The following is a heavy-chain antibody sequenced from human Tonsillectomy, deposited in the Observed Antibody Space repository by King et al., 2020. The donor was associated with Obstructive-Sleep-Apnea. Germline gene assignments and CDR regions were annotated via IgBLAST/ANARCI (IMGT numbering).Heavy chain of an antibody. CDR2: IIPMSGTS. J-gene: IGHJ6*02. D-gene: IGHD3-9*01. V-gene: IGHV1-69*01. CDR3: ARDLTGMDV. Sequence: VQLVESGAEVKKPGSSVTVSCKASGGTVTTDTISWVRQAPGQGLEWMGGIIPMSGTSHYAQKCQGRVTITADASTNIVFMQLNSLRYEDTAVYYCARDLTGMDVWGQGTSVAVSS. CDR1: GGTVTTDT.